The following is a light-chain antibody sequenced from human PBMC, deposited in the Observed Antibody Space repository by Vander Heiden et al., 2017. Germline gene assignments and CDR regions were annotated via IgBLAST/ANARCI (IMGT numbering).Light chain of an antibody. CDR1: SSDVGGSNY. J-gene: IGLJ2*01. Sequence: QSALTQPASVSGSPGQSITISCTGTSSDVGGSNYVSWYQQSPGKAPKLIIYDVSNRPSGVSNRFSGSKSVNTASLTISGLQAEDEADYYCSSYSTSSTLVVFGGGTKLTVL. CDR3: SSYSTSSTLVV. V-gene: IGLV2-14*01. CDR2: DVS.